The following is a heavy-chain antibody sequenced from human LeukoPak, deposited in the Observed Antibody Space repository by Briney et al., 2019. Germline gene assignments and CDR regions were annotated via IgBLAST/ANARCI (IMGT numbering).Heavy chain of an antibody. CDR2: IYYSGST. D-gene: IGHD5-12*01. Sequence: SETLSLTCAVYGGSFSGYYWSWIRQPPGKGLEWIGYIYYSGSTNYNPSLKSRVTISVDTSKKQFSLNLSSVTAADTAVYYCARVNWSGYDFRGAFDIWGQGKTVTVSS. CDR1: GGSFSGYY. CDR3: ARVNWSGYDFRGAFDI. V-gene: IGHV4-59*01. J-gene: IGHJ3*02.